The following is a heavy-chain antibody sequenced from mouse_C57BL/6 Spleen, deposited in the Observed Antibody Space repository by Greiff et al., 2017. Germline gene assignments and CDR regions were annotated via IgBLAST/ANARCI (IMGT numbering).Heavy chain of an antibody. CDR2: ISSGSSTI. CDR3: ARQSNYAWFAY. CDR1: GFTFSDYG. Sequence: EVKLVEPGGGLVKPGGSLKLSCAASGFTFSDYGMHWVRQAPVKGLEWVAYISSGSSTIYYADTVKGRFTISRDNAKNTLFLQMTSLRSEDTAMYYCARQSNYAWFAYWGQGTLVTVSA. V-gene: IGHV5-17*01. J-gene: IGHJ3*01. D-gene: IGHD2-5*01.